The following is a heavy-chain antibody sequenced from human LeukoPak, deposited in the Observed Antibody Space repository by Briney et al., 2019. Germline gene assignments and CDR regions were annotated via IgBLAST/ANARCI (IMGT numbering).Heavy chain of an antibody. J-gene: IGHJ3*02. CDR1: GYTFTSYD. CDR3: ARTPERAWKNAETFDI. Sequence: ASVKVSCKASGYTFTSYDINWVRQATGQGLEWRGWMNPNSGNTGYAQKFQGRVTMTRNTSISTAYMELSSLRSEDTAVYYCARTPERAWKNAETFDIWGQGTMVTVSS. V-gene: IGHV1-8*01. D-gene: IGHD1/OR15-1a*01. CDR2: MNPNSGNT.